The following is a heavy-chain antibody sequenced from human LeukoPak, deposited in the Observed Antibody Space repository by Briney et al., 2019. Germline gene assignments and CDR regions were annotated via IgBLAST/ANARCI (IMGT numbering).Heavy chain of an antibody. CDR1: GGSFSGYY. CDR3: ARAGTGY. CDR2: INHSGST. J-gene: IGHJ4*02. V-gene: IGHV4-34*01. Sequence: SETLSLTCAVYGGSFSGYYWSWIRQPPGKGLEWIGEINHSGSTNYNPSLKGRVTISVDTSKNQFSLKLSSVTAADTAVYYCARAGTGYWGQGTLVTVSS. D-gene: IGHD1-1*01.